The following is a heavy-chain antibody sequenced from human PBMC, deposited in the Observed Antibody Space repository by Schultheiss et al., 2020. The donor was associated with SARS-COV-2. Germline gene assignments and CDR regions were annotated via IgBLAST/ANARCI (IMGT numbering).Heavy chain of an antibody. CDR3: ARDTLYSSSSYDY. Sequence: GGSLRLSCAASGFTFDDYAMHWVRQAPGKGLEWVSGISWNSGSIGYADSVKGRFTISRDNAKNSLYLQMNSLRAEDTAVYYCARDTLYSSSSYDYWGQGTLVTVSS. CDR2: ISWNSGSI. J-gene: IGHJ4*02. D-gene: IGHD6-6*01. V-gene: IGHV3-9*01. CDR1: GFTFDDYA.